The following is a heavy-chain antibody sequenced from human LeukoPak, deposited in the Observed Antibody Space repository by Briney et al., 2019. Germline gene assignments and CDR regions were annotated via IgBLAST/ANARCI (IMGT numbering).Heavy chain of an antibody. J-gene: IGHJ6*04. CDR2: ISYDGSNK. V-gene: IGHV3-30*18. CDR1: GFTFSSYG. CDR3: AKDLGRYFDQKRPYYYGMDV. Sequence: GGCPRLSCAASGFTFSSYGMHWVRQAPGKGLEWVAVISYDGSNKYYADSVKGRFTISRDNSKNTLYLQMNSLRAEDTAVYYCAKDLGRYFDQKRPYYYGMDVWGKGTTVTVSS. D-gene: IGHD3-9*01.